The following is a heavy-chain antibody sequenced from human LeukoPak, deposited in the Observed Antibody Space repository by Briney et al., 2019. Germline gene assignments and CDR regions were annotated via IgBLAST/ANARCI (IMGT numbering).Heavy chain of an antibody. J-gene: IGHJ4*02. V-gene: IGHV1-3*03. CDR3: ARDSTAVAGTHFDY. D-gene: IGHD6-19*01. CDR2: INAGNGNT. Sequence: GASVKVSCKASGYTFTSYAMHWVRQAPGQRLEWMGWINAGNGNTKYSQEFQGRVTITRDTSASTAYMELSSLRSEDMAVYYCARDSTAVAGTHFDYWGQGTLVTVSS. CDR1: GYTFTSYA.